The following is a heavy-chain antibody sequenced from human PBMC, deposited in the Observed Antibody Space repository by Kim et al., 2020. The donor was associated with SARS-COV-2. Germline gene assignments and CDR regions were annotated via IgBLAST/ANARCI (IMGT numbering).Heavy chain of an antibody. J-gene: IGHJ4*02. V-gene: IGHV3-7*03. D-gene: IGHD6-19*01. CDR1: GFTFSSYW. CDR2: IKQDGSEK. CDR3: ARGGRIAVAGTGPY. Sequence: GGSLRLSCAASGFTFSSYWMSWVRQAPGKGLEWVANIKQDGSEKYYVDSVKGRFTISRDNAKNSLYLQMNSLRAEDTAVYYCARGGRIAVAGTGPYWGQGTLVTVSS.